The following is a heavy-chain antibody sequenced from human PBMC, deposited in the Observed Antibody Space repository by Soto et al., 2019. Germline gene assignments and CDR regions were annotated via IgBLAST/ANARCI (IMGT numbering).Heavy chain of an antibody. Sequence: QVQLVQSGAEVRKPGASVKVSCKTSGYTFTDYDINWVRQAPGQGLEWVGRMNPNSGRTDYAQKLAGRVTMTRDISISTAYMELSSLGYDDTAVYFCSTWGRNGWYTGFFWGQGTLVTVSS. D-gene: IGHD6-19*01. J-gene: IGHJ4*02. CDR2: MNPNSGRT. CDR1: GYTFTDYD. V-gene: IGHV1-8*02. CDR3: STWGRNGWYTGFF.